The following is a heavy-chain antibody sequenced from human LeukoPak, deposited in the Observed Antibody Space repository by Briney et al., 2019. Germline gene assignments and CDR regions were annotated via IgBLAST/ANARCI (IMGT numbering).Heavy chain of an antibody. V-gene: IGHV4-34*01. CDR1: GGSFSGYY. CDR2: INHSGST. Sequence: PSETLSLTCAVYGGSFSGYYWSWIRQPPGKGLEWIGEINHSGSTNYNPSLKSRVTISVDTSKNQFSLKLSSVTAADTAVYYCARKRGGYSYGKYNWFDPWGQGTLGTVSS. CDR3: ARKRGGYSYGKYNWFDP. J-gene: IGHJ5*02. D-gene: IGHD5-18*01.